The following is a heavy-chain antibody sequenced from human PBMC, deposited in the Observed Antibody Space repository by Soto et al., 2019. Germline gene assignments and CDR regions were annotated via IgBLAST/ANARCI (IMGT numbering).Heavy chain of an antibody. V-gene: IGHV3-30*18. CDR1: GFTFSSYD. CDR2: ISYDGSNK. D-gene: IGHD3-10*01. CDR3: AKDRTPGGVMDV. J-gene: IGHJ6*02. Sequence: GESLKISCAASGFTFSSYDMHWVRQAPGKGLEWVAVISYDGSNKYYADSVKGRFTISRDNSKNTLYLQMNSLRAEDTAVYYCAKDRTPGGVMDVWGQGTTVTVSS.